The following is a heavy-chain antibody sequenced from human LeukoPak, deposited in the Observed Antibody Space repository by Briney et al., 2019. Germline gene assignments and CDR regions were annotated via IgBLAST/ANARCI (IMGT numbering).Heavy chain of an antibody. D-gene: IGHD5-12*01. CDR2: INPNSGGT. CDR1: GYTFTGYY. CDR3: ARDLYSGYDSGHIDY. J-gene: IGHJ4*02. Sequence: ASVKVSCKASGYTFTGYYMHWVRQAPGRGLEWMGWINPNSGGTNYAQKFQGRVTMTRDTSISTAYMELSRLRSDDTAVYYCARDLYSGYDSGHIDYWGQGTLVTVSS. V-gene: IGHV1-2*02.